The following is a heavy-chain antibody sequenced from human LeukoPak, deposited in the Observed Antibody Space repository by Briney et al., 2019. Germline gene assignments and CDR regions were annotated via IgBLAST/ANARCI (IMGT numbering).Heavy chain of an antibody. J-gene: IGHJ4*02. V-gene: IGHV3-9*01. CDR3: AKVKYQLLYRSYFDY. CDR2: ISWNSGSI. CDR1: GFTFDDYA. D-gene: IGHD2-2*02. Sequence: GRSLRLSCAASGFTFDDYAMHWVRQAPGKGLEWVSGISWNSGSIGYADSVKGRFTISRDNAKNSLYLQMNSLRAEDTALYYCAKVKYQLLYRSYFDYWGQGTLVTVSS.